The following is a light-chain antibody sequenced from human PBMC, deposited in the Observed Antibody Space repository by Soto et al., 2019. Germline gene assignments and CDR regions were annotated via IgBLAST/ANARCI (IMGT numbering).Light chain of an antibody. CDR3: SSYAGSAVV. J-gene: IGLJ2*01. CDR1: SXDVGGYNY. CDR2: EVS. Sequence: QSALTQPPSASGSPGQSVTISCTXTSXDVGGYNYVSWYQQHPGKAPKLMIYEVSKRPSGVPDRFSGSKSGNTASLTVSGLQAEDEADYYCSSYAGSAVVFGGGTKLTVL. V-gene: IGLV2-8*01.